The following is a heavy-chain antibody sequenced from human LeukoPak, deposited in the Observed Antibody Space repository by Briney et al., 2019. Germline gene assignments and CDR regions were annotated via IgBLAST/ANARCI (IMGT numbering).Heavy chain of an antibody. CDR3: AREKGLNYYYMDV. V-gene: IGHV3-30-3*01. CDR1: GFTFSSYA. D-gene: IGHD3-22*01. J-gene: IGHJ6*03. CDR2: ISYDGSNK. Sequence: GGSLRLSCAASGFTFSSYAMHWVRQAPGKGLEWVAVISYDGSNKYYADSVKGRFTISRDNSKNTLYLQMNSLRAEDTAVYYCAREKGLNYYYMDVWGKGTTVTVSS.